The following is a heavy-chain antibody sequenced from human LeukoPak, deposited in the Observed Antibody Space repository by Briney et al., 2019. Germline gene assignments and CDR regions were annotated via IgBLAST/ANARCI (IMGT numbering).Heavy chain of an antibody. D-gene: IGHD1-26*01. Sequence: GGSLRLSCAASGFPFSRYWLSWVRQAPGKVLEWVANIKQDGSEKYYVDSVKGRFTISRDNAKNSLYLQMNSLRVEDTAVYYCARGWELDPWGQGTLVTVSS. J-gene: IGHJ5*02. V-gene: IGHV3-7*05. CDR1: GFPFSRYW. CDR2: IKQDGSEK. CDR3: ARGWELDP.